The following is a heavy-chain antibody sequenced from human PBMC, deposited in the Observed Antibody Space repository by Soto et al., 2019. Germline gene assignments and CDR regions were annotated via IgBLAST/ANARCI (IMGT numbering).Heavy chain of an antibody. CDR3: AKNAQRYIAAAGTSILGYCFDY. D-gene: IGHD6-13*01. V-gene: IGHV3-23*01. J-gene: IGHJ4*02. CDR2: ISGSGGST. Sequence: GGSLRLSCAASGFTFSSYAMSWVRQAPGKGLEWVSAISGSGGSTYYADSVKGRFTISRDNSKNTLYLQMNSLRAEDTAVYYGAKNAQRYIAAAGTSILGYCFDYWGQGTLVTVSS. CDR1: GFTFSSYA.